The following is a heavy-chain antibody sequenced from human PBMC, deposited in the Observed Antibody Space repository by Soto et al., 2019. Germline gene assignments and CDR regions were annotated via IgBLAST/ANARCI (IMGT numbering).Heavy chain of an antibody. D-gene: IGHD3-22*01. V-gene: IGHV3-15*01. J-gene: IGHJ3*01. CDR1: GFAFSNAW. CDR3: ATGYPYYYDDRDYHGDDAFDV. CDR2: IKNKSQGRTT. Sequence: EVQLVESGGGLVKPGGSLRLSCAASGFAFSNAWMTWVRQAPGKGLEWVGRIKNKSQGRTTDCAAPVKGRFTISRDDSKNTLYLQMNNLKTEDTAVYYCATGYPYYYDDRDYHGDDAFDVWGQGTMVTVSS.